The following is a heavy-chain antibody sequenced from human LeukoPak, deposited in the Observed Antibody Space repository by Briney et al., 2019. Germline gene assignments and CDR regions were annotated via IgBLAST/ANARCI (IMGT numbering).Heavy chain of an antibody. J-gene: IGHJ5*02. D-gene: IGHD3-10*01. CDR3: ARDQGSGSSNRFDP. V-gene: IGHV3-11*01. CDR2: ISSSGSTI. CDR1: GFTFSGYY. Sequence: GGSLRLSCAASGFTFSGYYMSRIRQAPGKGLEWVSYISSSGSTIYYADSVKGRFTIFRDNAKNSLYLQMNSLRAEDTAVYYCARDQGSGSSNRFDPWGQGTLVTVFS.